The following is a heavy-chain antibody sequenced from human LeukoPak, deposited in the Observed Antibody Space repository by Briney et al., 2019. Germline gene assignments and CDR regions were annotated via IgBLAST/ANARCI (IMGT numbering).Heavy chain of an antibody. CDR1: GFTFSSYG. V-gene: IGHV3-30*02. Sequence: QTGGSLRLSCAASGFTFSSYGMTWVRQAPGKGLEWVAFIRYDGSNKYYADSVKGRFTISRDNSKNMLYLQMNSLRAEDTAVYYCAKAVLRAFDIWGQGTMVTVSS. J-gene: IGHJ3*02. CDR3: AKAVLRAFDI. D-gene: IGHD3-16*01. CDR2: IRYDGSNK.